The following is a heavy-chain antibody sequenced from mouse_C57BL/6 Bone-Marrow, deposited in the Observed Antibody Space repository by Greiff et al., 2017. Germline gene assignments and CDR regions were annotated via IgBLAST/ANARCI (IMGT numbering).Heavy chain of an antibody. J-gene: IGHJ3*01. Sequence: VQLQQPGAELVRPGSSVKLSCKASGYTFISYWMHWVKQRPIQGLEWIGNIDPSDSETHYNQKFKDKATLTVDKSSSTAYMQLSSLTSEDSAVYYCARSRVYSNYGTWLAYWGQGTLVTVSA. CDR3: ARSRVYSNYGTWLAY. V-gene: IGHV1-52*01. CDR1: GYTFISYW. CDR2: IDPSDSET. D-gene: IGHD2-5*01.